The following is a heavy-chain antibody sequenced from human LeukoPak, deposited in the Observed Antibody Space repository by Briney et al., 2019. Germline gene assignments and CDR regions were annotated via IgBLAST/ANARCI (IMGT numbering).Heavy chain of an antibody. CDR1: GFTFSSYA. V-gene: IGHV3-23*01. D-gene: IGHD3-3*01. Sequence: GGSLRLSCAASGFTFSSYAMSWVRQAPGKGLEWVSAISGSGGSTYYADSVKGRFTISRDNSKNTPYLQMNSLRAEDTAVYYCAKGPETYYDFSNPLMDVWGQGTTVTVSS. J-gene: IGHJ6*02. CDR2: ISGSGGST. CDR3: AKGPETYYDFSNPLMDV.